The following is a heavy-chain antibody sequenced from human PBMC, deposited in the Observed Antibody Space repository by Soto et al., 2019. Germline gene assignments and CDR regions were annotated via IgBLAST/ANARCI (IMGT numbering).Heavy chain of an antibody. D-gene: IGHD3-22*01. CDR3: ARETSYDSSKSIEY. Sequence: PWGALRLSWAASGFTFSSYWMHWGRQAPGNVLVWVSRINSDCSRTSYADAVKGRFTISRDNAKNTLSLQMNSLRAEYTAVYYCARETSYDSSKSIEYWGQGTLVTVSS. CDR2: INSDCSRT. CDR1: GFTFSSYW. J-gene: IGHJ4*02. V-gene: IGHV3-74*01.